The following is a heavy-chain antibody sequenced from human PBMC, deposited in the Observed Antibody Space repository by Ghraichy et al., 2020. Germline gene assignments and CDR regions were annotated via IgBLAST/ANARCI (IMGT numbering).Heavy chain of an antibody. J-gene: IGHJ6*02. V-gene: IGHV3-11*01. CDR1: GFTFSDYY. CDR2: ISSSGSTI. Sequence: GGSLRLSCAASGFTFSDYYMSWIRQAPGKGLEWVSYISSSGSTIYYADSVKGRFTISRDNAKNSLYLQMNSLRSEDTAVYYCAREGSGWMAPFYYYYGMDVWGQGTTVTVSS. CDR3: AREGSGWMAPFYYYYGMDV. D-gene: IGHD5-24*01.